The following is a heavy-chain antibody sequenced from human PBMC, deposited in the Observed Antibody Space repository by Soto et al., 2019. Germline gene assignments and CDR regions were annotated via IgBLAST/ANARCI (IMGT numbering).Heavy chain of an antibody. CDR1: GGSISSYY. J-gene: IGHJ6*02. D-gene: IGHD4-17*01. Sequence: QVQLQESGPGLVKPSETLSLTCTVSGGSISSYYWSWIRQPPGKGLEWIGYIYYSGSTNYNPSLKSRVTISVDTSKNQFSLKLSSVTAADTAVYYYARDDLQDGEWPYYYGMDVWGQGTTVTVSS. CDR2: IYYSGST. CDR3: ARDDLQDGEWPYYYGMDV. V-gene: IGHV4-59*01.